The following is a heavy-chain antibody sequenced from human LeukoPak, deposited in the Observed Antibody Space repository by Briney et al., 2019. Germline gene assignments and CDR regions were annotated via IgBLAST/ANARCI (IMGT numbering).Heavy chain of an antibody. CDR3: ATRAPGYCSGGSCYSYFDY. D-gene: IGHD2-15*01. J-gene: IGHJ4*02. CDR1: GFTFSSYG. V-gene: IGHV3-33*01. CDR2: IWYDGSNK. Sequence: GGSLRLSCAASGFTFSSYGMHWVRQAPGKGLEWVAVIWYDGSNKYYADSVKGRFTISRDNSKNTLYLQMNSLRAEDTAVYYCATRAPGYCSGGSCYSYFDYWGQGTLVTVSS.